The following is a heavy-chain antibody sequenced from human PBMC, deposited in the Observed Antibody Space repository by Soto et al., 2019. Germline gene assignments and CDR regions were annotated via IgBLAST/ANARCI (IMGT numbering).Heavy chain of an antibody. V-gene: IGHV3-23*01. CDR3: VKNYLASGSYDS. CDR2: ISGNGGSI. Sequence: GSLRLSCTTSGFTFSSSAMSWVRQAPGKGLQWVSAISGNGGSIYYADSVRGRFTISRDNSKSTLYLQMNSLRVEDTALYYCVKNYLASGSYDSWGQGTLVTVSS. J-gene: IGHJ4*02. D-gene: IGHD3-10*01. CDR1: GFTFSSSA.